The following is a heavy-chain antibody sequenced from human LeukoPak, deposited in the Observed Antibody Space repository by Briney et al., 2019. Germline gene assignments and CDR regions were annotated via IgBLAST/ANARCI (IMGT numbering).Heavy chain of an antibody. J-gene: IGHJ4*02. CDR2: INHSGST. Sequence: SETLSLTCAVYGGSFSGYYWSWIRQPPGKGLEWIGEINHSGSTNYNPSLKSRVTISVDTSKNQFSLKLSSVTAADTAVYYCARHIGKRSGWGRADYWGQGTLVTVSS. V-gene: IGHV4-34*01. CDR1: GGSFSGYY. CDR3: ARHIGKRSGWGRADY. D-gene: IGHD6-19*01.